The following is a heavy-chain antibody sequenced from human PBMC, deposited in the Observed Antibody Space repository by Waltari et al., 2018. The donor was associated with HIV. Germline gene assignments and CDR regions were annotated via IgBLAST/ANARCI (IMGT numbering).Heavy chain of an antibody. V-gene: IGHV4-61*02. D-gene: IGHD3-22*01. J-gene: IGHJ3*02. CDR3: ARDRNYYYDSSGYFFNAFDI. Sequence: QVQLQESGPGLVKPSQTLSLTCTVSGGSISSGSYYWSWLRQPAGKGLEWIGRIYTSGSTNYNPSLKSRVTISVDTSKNQFSLKLSSVTAADTAVYYCARDRNYYYDSSGYFFNAFDIWGQGTMVTVYS. CDR1: GGSISSGSYY. CDR2: IYTSGST.